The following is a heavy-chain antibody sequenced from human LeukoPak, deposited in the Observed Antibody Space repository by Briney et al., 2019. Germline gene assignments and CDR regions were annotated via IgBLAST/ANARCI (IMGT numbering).Heavy chain of an antibody. J-gene: IGHJ5*02. CDR1: GGSFSGYY. D-gene: IGHD2-15*01. CDR3: ARQPASARVTSTPATPRGSFDP. Sequence: SETLSLTCAVYGGSFSGYYWSWIRQPPGKGLEWIGEINHSGYTNYNPSLKSRVTISVDTSTTQSSLTPDSVTAADTAVYYCARQPASARVTSTPATPRGSFDPWGPRTLVTASS. CDR2: INHSGYT. V-gene: IGHV4-34*01.